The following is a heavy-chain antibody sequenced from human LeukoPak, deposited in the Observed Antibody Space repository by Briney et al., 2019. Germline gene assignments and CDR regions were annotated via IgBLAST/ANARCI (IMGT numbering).Heavy chain of an antibody. V-gene: IGHV1-69*04. D-gene: IGHD3-9*01. J-gene: IGHJ4*02. CDR2: IIPILGIA. Sequence: SVKVSCKASGGTFSSYAISWVRQAPGQGLEWMGRIIPILGIANYAQKFQGGVTITADKSTSTAYMELSSPRSEDTAVYYCARVGDLRYFDWSQQYYFDYWGQGTLVTVSS. CDR3: ARVGDLRYFDWSQQYYFDY. CDR1: GGTFSSYA.